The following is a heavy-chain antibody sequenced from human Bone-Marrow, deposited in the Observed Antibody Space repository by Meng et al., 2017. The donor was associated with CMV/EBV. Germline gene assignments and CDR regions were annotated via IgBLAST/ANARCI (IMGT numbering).Heavy chain of an antibody. CDR3: ASHCSSTSCYASMYAFDI. CDR2: ISYSGST. V-gene: IGHV4-61*01. CDR1: GGSVSSGSYY. D-gene: IGHD2-2*01. J-gene: IGHJ3*02. Sequence: SETLSLTCTVSGGSVSSGSYYWSWIRQPPGKGLEWIGFISYSGSTNYNPSLKSRVTISVDTSKNQFSLKLSSVTAADTAVYYCASHCSSTSCYASMYAFDIWGQGTMVTVSS.